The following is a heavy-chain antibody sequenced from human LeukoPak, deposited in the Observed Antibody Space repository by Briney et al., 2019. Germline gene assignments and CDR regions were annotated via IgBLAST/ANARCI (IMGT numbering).Heavy chain of an antibody. CDR2: ISYDGSNK. Sequence: GGSLRLSSAASGFTFSSYAMHWVRQAPGKGLEWVAVISYDGSNKYYADSVKGRFTISRDNSKNTLYLQMNSLRAEDTAVYYCARVGDSSGYPYYYYYGMDVWGQGTTVTVSS. J-gene: IGHJ6*02. V-gene: IGHV3-30-3*01. CDR3: ARVGDSSGYPYYYYYGMDV. D-gene: IGHD3-22*01. CDR1: GFTFSSYA.